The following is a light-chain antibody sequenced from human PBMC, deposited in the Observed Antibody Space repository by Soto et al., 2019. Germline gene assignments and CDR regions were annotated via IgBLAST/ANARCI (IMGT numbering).Light chain of an antibody. CDR3: SSYTSSSTPFV. CDR1: SSDVGRYNY. Sequence: QSALTQPASVSGSPGQSITISCTGTSSDVGRYNYVSWYQQHPGKAPKVMIYDVNNRPSGISNRFSGSQSGNTASLTISGLQAEDEAHYYCSSYTSSSTPFVFGTGTSSPS. CDR2: DVN. J-gene: IGLJ1*01. V-gene: IGLV2-14*03.